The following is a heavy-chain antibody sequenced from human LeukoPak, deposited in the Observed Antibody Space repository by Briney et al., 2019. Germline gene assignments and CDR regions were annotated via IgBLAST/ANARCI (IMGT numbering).Heavy chain of an antibody. V-gene: IGHV3-7*05. Sequence: GGSLRLSCVASGFTFSNYWMSWVRQSPGKGLEWVANIKQDGSEKYYVDSVKGRFTISRDNAKNSLYLQMNSLRAEDTALYYCARDPVASGGGVVDYWGQGTLVTVSS. CDR3: ARDPVASGGGVVDY. CDR2: IKQDGSEK. CDR1: GFTFSNYW. D-gene: IGHD3-3*01. J-gene: IGHJ4*02.